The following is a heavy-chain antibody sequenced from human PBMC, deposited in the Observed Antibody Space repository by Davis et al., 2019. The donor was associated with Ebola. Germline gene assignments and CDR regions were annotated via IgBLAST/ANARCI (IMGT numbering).Heavy chain of an antibody. D-gene: IGHD6-19*01. CDR3: ARGRRIAVAGTHEYYYYGMDV. V-gene: IGHV4-34*01. Sequence: SETLSLTCAVYGGSFSGYYWSWIRQPPGKGLEWIGEINHSGSTNYNPSLKSRVTISVDTSKNQFSLKLSSVTAADTAVYYCARGRRIAVAGTHEYYYYGMDVWGQGTTVTVSS. J-gene: IGHJ6*02. CDR1: GGSFSGYY. CDR2: INHSGST.